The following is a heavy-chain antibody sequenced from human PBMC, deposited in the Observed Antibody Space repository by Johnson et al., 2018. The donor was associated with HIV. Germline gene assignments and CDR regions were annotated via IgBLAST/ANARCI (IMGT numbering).Heavy chain of an antibody. CDR3: AREQYTIHAIDI. CDR1: GFTFSSYA. V-gene: IGHV3-7*01. Sequence: VQLVESGGGLVQPGGSLRLSCAASGFTFSSYAMTWVRQAPGKGLEWVANIKEDGNDEYYVDSLRGRFTISRDNAKNSLYLKMNSLRAEDTSVYYCAREQYTIHAIDIWGQGKMVTVSS. CDR2: IKEDGNDE. D-gene: IGHD2-2*02. J-gene: IGHJ3*02.